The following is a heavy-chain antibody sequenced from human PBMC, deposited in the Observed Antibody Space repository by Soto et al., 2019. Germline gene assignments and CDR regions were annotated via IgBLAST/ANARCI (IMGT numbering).Heavy chain of an antibody. V-gene: IGHV3-53*01. CDR3: ARTSWFGELLSPWFDP. D-gene: IGHD3-10*01. CDR2: IYSGGST. J-gene: IGHJ5*02. Sequence: GGSLRLSCASSWFTVISNYMSWVRQAPGKGLEWVSVIYSGGSTYYADSVKGRFTISRDNSKNTLYLQMNSLRAEDTAVYYCARTSWFGELLSPWFDPWGQGTLVTVSS. CDR1: WFTVISNY.